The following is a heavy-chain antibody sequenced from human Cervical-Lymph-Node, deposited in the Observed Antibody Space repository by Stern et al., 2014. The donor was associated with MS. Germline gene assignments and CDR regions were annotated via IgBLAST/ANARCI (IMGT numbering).Heavy chain of an antibody. D-gene: IGHD3-16*01. J-gene: IGHJ5*02. V-gene: IGHV1-69*06. CDR1: GG. CDR2: VIPLVGTS. Sequence: QVQLGQSGAEVKKPGSSVRVSCKASGGISWVRQAPGQGLEWMGGVIPLVGTSNYAQKFQGRVTITADTATNTAYLELNSLRLDDTAVYYCARGGGDNWFDPWGQGTLVTVSS. CDR3: ARGGGDNWFDP.